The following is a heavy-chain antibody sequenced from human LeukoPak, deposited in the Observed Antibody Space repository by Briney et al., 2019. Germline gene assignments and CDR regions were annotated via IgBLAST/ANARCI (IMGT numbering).Heavy chain of an antibody. CDR1: GGSISSYY. V-gene: IGHV4-59*01. D-gene: IGHD3-22*01. Sequence: SETLSLTCTVSGGSISSYYWSWIRQPPGKGLEGIGYIYYSGSTNYNPSLKSRVTISVDTSKNQFSLKLSSVTAAATAVYYCARAGRYYDSSGYYLDAFDIWGQGTMVTVSS. J-gene: IGHJ3*02. CDR2: IYYSGST. CDR3: ARAGRYYDSSGYYLDAFDI.